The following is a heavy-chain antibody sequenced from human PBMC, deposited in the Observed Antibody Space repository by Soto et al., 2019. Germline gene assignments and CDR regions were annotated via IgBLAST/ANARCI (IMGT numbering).Heavy chain of an antibody. CDR1: GYTFTSYG. Sequence: ASVKVSCKASGYTFTSYGNSWVRRAPGQGLEWMGWMNPNSGNTGYAQKFQGRVTMTRNTSISTAYMELSSLRSEDTAVYYCARGRFLFSTSCYLDYWGQGTLVTVSS. CDR3: ARGRFLFSTSCYLDY. D-gene: IGHD2-2*01. J-gene: IGHJ4*02. CDR2: MNPNSGNT. V-gene: IGHV1-8*02.